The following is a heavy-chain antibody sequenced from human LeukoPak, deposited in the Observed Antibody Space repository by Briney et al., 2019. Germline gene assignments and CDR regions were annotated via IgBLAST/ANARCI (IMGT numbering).Heavy chain of an antibody. CDR2: ISSSGSTI. CDR1: GFTFSSYE. Sequence: GGSLRLSCAASGFTFSSYEMNWVRQAPGKGLEWVSYISSSGSTIYYADSVKGRFTISRDNTKNSLYLQMNSLRAEDTAVYYCARGVEQLVPFDYWGQGTLVTVSS. J-gene: IGHJ4*02. V-gene: IGHV3-48*03. D-gene: IGHD6-6*01. CDR3: ARGVEQLVPFDY.